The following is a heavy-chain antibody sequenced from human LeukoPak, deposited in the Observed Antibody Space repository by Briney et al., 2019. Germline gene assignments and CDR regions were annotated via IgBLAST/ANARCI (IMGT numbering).Heavy chain of an antibody. CDR1: GYIFFNYG. D-gene: IGHD6-13*01. CDR3: ARGLPIVSRSWYPFDP. J-gene: IGHJ5*02. Sequence: ASVKVSCKASGYIFFNYGISWVRQAPGQGLEWMGWISPNNGNTDFAQNFQDRVTMTTDTSTSIVYMELRSLRSDDTAVYYCARGLPIVSRSWYPFDPWGQGTLVTVSS. CDR2: ISPNNGNT. V-gene: IGHV1-18*01.